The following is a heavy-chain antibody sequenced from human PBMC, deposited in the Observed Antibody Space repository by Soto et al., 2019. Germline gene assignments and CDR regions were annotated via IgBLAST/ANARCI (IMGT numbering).Heavy chain of an antibody. J-gene: IGHJ5*02. CDR3: ARGQSAQDVWSGYSHKYFGP. CDR2: INHSGIT. V-gene: IGHV4-34*01. CDR1: GGSFSAYY. D-gene: IGHD3-3*01. Sequence: SETLSLTFAVYGGSFSAYYWSWIRQPPGKGLEWIGEINHSGITNDNPSLKSRVTISVDKAKNQISLHLSSVTAADTAVYYCARGQSAQDVWSGYSHKYFGPWGQGALV.